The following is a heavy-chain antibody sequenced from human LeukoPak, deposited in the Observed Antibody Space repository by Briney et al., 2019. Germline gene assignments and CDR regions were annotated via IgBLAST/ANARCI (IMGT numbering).Heavy chain of an antibody. Sequence: ASVKVSCKAPGYTFTGYYMHWVRQAPGQGLEWMGWINPNSGGTNYAQKFQGRVTMTRDTSISTAYMEPSRLRSDDTAVYYCARGYCSSTSCYDYFDYWGQGTLVTVSS. CDR3: ARGYCSSTSCYDYFDY. V-gene: IGHV1-2*02. CDR1: GYTFTGYY. J-gene: IGHJ4*02. D-gene: IGHD2-2*01. CDR2: INPNSGGT.